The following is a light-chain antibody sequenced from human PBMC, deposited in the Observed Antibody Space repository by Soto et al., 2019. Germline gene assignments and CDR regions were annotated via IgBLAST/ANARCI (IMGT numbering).Light chain of an antibody. CDR1: QSVTSSS. Sequence: EIVLTQFPGTLSLSPGERATLSCSASQSVTSSSLAWYQQKVGRAPRVLIYGASNRATGIPDRFSGSGSGTDFTLTITGLEPEDFAVYYCQQYGSSPRTFGQGTRLEIK. V-gene: IGKV3-20*01. J-gene: IGKJ5*01. CDR2: GAS. CDR3: QQYGSSPRT.